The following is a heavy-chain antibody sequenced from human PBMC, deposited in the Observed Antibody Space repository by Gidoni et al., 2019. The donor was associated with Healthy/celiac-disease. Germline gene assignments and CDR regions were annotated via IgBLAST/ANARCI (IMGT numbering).Heavy chain of an antibody. CDR2: IYSGGST. CDR3: ARDLVGTGTTGAEYFQH. V-gene: IGHV3-66*01. CDR1: GSTVSSNY. J-gene: IGHJ1*01. Sequence: EVQLVESGGGLVQPGGSLRLSCAASGSTVSSNYISWVRQAPGKGLGLVSVIYSGGSTYYADSVKGRFTISRDNSKNKMYLKMNSLRVEYTAVYYCARDLVGTGTTGAEYFQHWGQGTLVTVSS. D-gene: IGHD1-1*01.